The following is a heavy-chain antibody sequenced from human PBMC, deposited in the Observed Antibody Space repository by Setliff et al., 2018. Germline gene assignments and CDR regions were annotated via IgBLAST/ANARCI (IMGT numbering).Heavy chain of an antibody. CDR1: GFTFSSYA. CDR3: ARSMFSGYLPLGGKYSMDV. Sequence: PGGSLRLSCEASGFTFSSYAMNWVRQAPGKGLEWVSGIRSNGGATYYAQSVKGRFTISRDNTKNLLYLHMHSLRIDDTAVYFCARSMFSGYLPLGGKYSMDVWGKGTMVTVSS. V-gene: IGHV3-23*01. CDR2: IRSNGGAT. D-gene: IGHD3-22*01. J-gene: IGHJ6*03.